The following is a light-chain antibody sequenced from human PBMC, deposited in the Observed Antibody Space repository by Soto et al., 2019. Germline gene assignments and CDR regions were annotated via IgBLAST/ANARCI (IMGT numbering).Light chain of an antibody. CDR2: DVS. J-gene: IGLJ1*01. CDR1: SSDVGGYNY. CDR3: SSYTSSSTLYV. Sequence: QSVLTQPASVSGSPGQSITISCTGTSSDVGGYNYVSWYQQHPGKAPKLMIYDVSNRPSGVSNRFSGSKSGNTASLTISGLQAEDEDDYYCSSYTSSSTLYVFGTGTMLTVL. V-gene: IGLV2-14*01.